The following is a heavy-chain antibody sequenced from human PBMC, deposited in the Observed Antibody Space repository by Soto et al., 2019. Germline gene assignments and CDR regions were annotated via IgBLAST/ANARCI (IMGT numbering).Heavy chain of an antibody. Sequence: SETLSLTCTVSGGSISSSSYYWGWLRQPPGKGLAWIGGVYYSGSAYYNPSLKSRVTISVDTSKNHFSLQLSSVSAPDTAVYYRARLTPDLELGMDGWGQGTTVTSP. CDR3: ARLTPDLELGMDG. CDR1: GGSISSSSYY. J-gene: IGHJ6*02. V-gene: IGHV4-39*02. CDR2: VYYSGSA. D-gene: IGHD1-26*01.